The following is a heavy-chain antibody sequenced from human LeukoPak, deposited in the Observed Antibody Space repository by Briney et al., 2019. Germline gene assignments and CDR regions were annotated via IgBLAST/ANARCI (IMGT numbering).Heavy chain of an antibody. V-gene: IGHV3-66*01. D-gene: IGHD5-18*01. CDR2: VYSGGST. CDR1: GFTVSNNY. Sequence: GGSLRLSCAPSGFTVSNNYMSWVRQAPGKGLEWVSIVYSGGSTYYADSVKGRFTISRDNSKNTLYLQMNSLRAEDTAVYYCARDTRMDTAMVTNYYYGMDVWGQGTTVTVSS. CDR3: ARDTRMDTAMVTNYYYGMDV. J-gene: IGHJ6*02.